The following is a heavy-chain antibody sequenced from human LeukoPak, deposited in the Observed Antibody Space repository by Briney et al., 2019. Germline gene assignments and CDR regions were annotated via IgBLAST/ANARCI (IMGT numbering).Heavy chain of an antibody. J-gene: IGHJ4*02. CDR1: GFTFSSYW. D-gene: IGHD6-13*01. CDR3: VRAIAAARDY. Sequence: GGSLRLSCAAPGFTFSSYWMYWVRQAPGKGLVWVSRINMDGFSISYADSVKGRFTISRDNAKNTLYLQMNSLRAEDTAVYYCVRAIAAARDYWGQGTLVTVSS. V-gene: IGHV3-74*01. CDR2: INMDGFSI.